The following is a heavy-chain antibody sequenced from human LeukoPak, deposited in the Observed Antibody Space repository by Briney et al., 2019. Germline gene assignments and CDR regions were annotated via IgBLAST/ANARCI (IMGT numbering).Heavy chain of an antibody. D-gene: IGHD6-19*01. J-gene: IGHJ4*02. CDR2: IYSGGST. CDR1: GFTVSSNY. Sequence: GGSLRLSCAASGFTVSSNYMSWVRQAPGKGLEWVSVIYSGGSTYYADSVKGRFTISRDNSKNTLYLQMNSLRAEDTAVYYCAMTAVAGTGDYWGLGTLVTVSS. CDR3: AMTAVAGTGDY. V-gene: IGHV3-66*01.